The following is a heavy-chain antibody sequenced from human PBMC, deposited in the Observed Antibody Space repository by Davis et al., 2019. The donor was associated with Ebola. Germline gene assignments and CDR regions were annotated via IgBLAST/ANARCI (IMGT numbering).Heavy chain of an antibody. CDR2: INSNSGTS. V-gene: IGHV3-9*01. Sequence: PGGSLRLSCATSGLTFDDYAIHWFRQAPGKGLEWVSGINSNSGTSAYADSVKGRFTISRDNAQDSLYLQMNSLRTEDTAFYYCGKDFYGSGSYIDAWGQGTLVTVSS. J-gene: IGHJ5*02. D-gene: IGHD3-10*01. CDR1: GLTFDDYA. CDR3: GKDFYGSGSYIDA.